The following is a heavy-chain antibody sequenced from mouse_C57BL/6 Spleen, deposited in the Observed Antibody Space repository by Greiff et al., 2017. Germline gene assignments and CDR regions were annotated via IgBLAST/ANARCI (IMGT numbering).Heavy chain of an antibody. V-gene: IGHV1-69*01. Sequence: QVQLQQPGAELVMPGASVKLSCKASGYTFTSYWMHWVKQRPGQGLEWIGEIDPSDSYTNYNQKFKGKSTLTVDKSSSTAYMQLSSLTSEDSAVYYCAREGYDPVLKFAYWGQGTLVTVSA. CDR2: IDPSDSYT. J-gene: IGHJ3*01. CDR1: GYTFTSYW. CDR3: AREGYDPVLKFAY. D-gene: IGHD2-2*01.